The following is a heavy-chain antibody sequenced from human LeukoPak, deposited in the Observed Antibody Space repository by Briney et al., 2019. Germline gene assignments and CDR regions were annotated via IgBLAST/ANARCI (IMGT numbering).Heavy chain of an antibody. CDR1: GGSISSYY. Sequence: SETLSLTCTVSGGSISSYYWSWIRQPPGKGLEWIGYIYYSGSTNYNPSLKSRVTISVDTSKNQFSLKLSSVTAADTAVYYCARHSKYSSSWYPYYFDYWGQGTLVTSPQ. J-gene: IGHJ4*02. CDR2: IYYSGST. V-gene: IGHV4-59*08. D-gene: IGHD6-13*01. CDR3: ARHSKYSSSWYPYYFDY.